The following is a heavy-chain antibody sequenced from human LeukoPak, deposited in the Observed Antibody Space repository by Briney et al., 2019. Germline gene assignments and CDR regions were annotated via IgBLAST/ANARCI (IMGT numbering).Heavy chain of an antibody. Sequence: GGSLRLSCAASGFTFSTYAISWVRQTPGKGLEWVSAVSGGGDYTYYADSVRGRFTISRDNSRNTVFLQMHSLRAEDTAVDYCAKGRNGDNVAEAADIWGQGTMVTVSS. CDR2: VSGGGDYT. CDR1: GFTFSTYA. CDR3: AKGRNGDNVAEAADI. V-gene: IGHV3-23*01. D-gene: IGHD4-17*01. J-gene: IGHJ3*02.